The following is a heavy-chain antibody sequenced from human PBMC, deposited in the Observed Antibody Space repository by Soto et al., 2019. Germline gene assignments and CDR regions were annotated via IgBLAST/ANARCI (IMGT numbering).Heavy chain of an antibody. CDR3: ASQTMTMITVLY. CDR1: GGSISSSAYY. V-gene: IGHV4-39*01. D-gene: IGHD3-22*01. Sequence: QLQLQESGPGLVKSSETLSLTCTVSGGSISSSAYYWGWIRQPPGKGLEWIGTIYYSGSTYYNPSPXSXXPISVDTSENQFSLKLSSVPAADTAVYYCASQTMTMITVLYWGQGTLVTVSS. J-gene: IGHJ4*02. CDR2: IYYSGST.